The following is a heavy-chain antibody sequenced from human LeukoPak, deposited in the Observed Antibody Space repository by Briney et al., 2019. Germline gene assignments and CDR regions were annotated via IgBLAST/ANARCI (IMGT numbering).Heavy chain of an antibody. D-gene: IGHD3-10*01. CDR2: IIPIFGTA. CDR1: GGTFSSYA. J-gene: IGHJ5*02. Sequence: GASVKVSCKASGGTFSSYAISWVRQAPGQGLEWMGGIIPIFGTANYAQKFQGRATITADESTSTAYMELSSLRSEDTAVYYCAAGFMVRGFNWFDPWGQGTLVTVSS. V-gene: IGHV1-69*13. CDR3: AAGFMVRGFNWFDP.